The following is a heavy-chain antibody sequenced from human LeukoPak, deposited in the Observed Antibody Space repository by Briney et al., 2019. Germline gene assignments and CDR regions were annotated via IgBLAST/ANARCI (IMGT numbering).Heavy chain of an antibody. D-gene: IGHD3-10*01. J-gene: IGHJ4*02. CDR2: INHSGST. CDR1: GGSFSGYY. Sequence: SETLSLTCAVYGGSFSGYYWSWIRQPPGKGLEWIGEINHSGSTNYNPSLKSRVTISVDKSKNQFSLKLSSVTAADTAVYYCASMKRSGVGYWGQGTLVTVSS. V-gene: IGHV4-34*01. CDR3: ASMKRSGVGY.